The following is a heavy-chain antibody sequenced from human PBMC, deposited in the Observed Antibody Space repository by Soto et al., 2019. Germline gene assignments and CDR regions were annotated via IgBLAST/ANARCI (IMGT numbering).Heavy chain of an antibody. V-gene: IGHV1-18*01. CDR3: ARKDIAVAPDY. CDR2: ISAYNGNT. J-gene: IGHJ4*02. CDR1: GYTFTSYG. Sequence: GASVKVSCKASGYTFTSYGISWVRQAPGQGLEWMGWISAYNGNTNYAQKLQGRVTMTTDTSTSTACMELRSLRSDDTAVYYCARKDIAVAPDYWGQGTLVTVSS. D-gene: IGHD6-19*01.